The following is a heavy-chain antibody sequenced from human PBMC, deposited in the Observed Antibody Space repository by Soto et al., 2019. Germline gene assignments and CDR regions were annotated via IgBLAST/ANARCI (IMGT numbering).Heavy chain of an antibody. CDR2: IIPMLDKT. D-gene: IGHD7-27*01. CDR3: SRAPMRDFYKDWGVVHS. CDR1: GGTFNNYG. V-gene: IGHV1-69*06. J-gene: IGHJ4*02. Sequence: QVQLVQSGAEVRKPGSSVKVSCTASGGTFNNYGVAWVRQAPGQGLEWMGGIIPMLDKTNYDQKFQDRVTFTADTSTNTAYMELNSLTSDDTAIYFCSRAPMRDFYKDWGVVHSWGPGTLVTVSP.